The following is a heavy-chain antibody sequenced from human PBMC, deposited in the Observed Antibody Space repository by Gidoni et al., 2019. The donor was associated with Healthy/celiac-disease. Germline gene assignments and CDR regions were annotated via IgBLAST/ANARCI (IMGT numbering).Heavy chain of an antibody. CDR3: AKGSVVTATWGWFDP. CDR1: GFTFSSYA. Sequence: EVQLLESGGGLVQPGGSLRLSCAASGFTFSSYAMSWVRQAPGKGLEWFSAISGSGGSTYYADSVKGRFTISRDNAKNTLYLQMNSLRAEDTAVYYCAKGSVVTATWGWFDPWGQGTLVTVSS. D-gene: IGHD2-21*02. CDR2: ISGSGGST. J-gene: IGHJ5*02. V-gene: IGHV3-23*01.